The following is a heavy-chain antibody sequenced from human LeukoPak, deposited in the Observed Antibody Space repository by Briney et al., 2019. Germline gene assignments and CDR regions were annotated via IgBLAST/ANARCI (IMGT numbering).Heavy chain of an antibody. CDR1: GGSISSNY. J-gene: IGHJ4*02. CDR3: AGGFTHFDY. V-gene: IGHV4-59*01. D-gene: IGHD3-16*01. CDR2: IYYSGST. Sequence: SETLSLTCTVAGGSISSNYWGWVRQPPGKGLEWIGYIYYSGSTDYTPSLRSRVTISIETSRNPFSLRLRSVTAADPAVYSCAGGFTHFDYWGQGALVSVSS.